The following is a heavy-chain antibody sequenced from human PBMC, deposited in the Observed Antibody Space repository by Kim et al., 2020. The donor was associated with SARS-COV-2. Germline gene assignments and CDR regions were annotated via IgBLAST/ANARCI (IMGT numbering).Heavy chain of an antibody. CDR3: AKDEWELPYFDY. V-gene: IGHV3-23*01. Sequence: YYADSVKGRFTISRDNSKNTLYLQMNSLRAEDTAVYYCAKDEWELPYFDYWGQGTLVTVSS. J-gene: IGHJ4*02. D-gene: IGHD1-26*01.